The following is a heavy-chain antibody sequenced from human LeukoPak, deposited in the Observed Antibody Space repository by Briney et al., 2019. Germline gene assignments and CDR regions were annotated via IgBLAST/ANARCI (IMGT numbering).Heavy chain of an antibody. CDR3: AKDLLYCTDTTCRDFFYYYIDL. CDR2: IRYDGSNK. J-gene: IGHJ6*03. Sequence: TGGSLRLSCAASGFIFTRYGRHWVRQAPGKGLEWVTFIRYDGSNKYYADSVKGRFTISRDNSKNTVYLQMNSLRAEGTAMYYCAKDLLYCTDTTCRDFFYYYIDLWGKGTTVTVSS. V-gene: IGHV3-30*02. CDR1: GFIFTRYG. D-gene: IGHD2-8*02.